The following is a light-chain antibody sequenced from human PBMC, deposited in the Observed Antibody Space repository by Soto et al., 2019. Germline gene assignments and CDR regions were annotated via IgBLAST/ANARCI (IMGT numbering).Light chain of an antibody. Sequence: DIQMTQSPSTLSASVGDRVTITCRASQSISKWLAWYQQKPGKAPNLLMYEASTLKSGVPSRFGGSGSGTDFTLTISSLQPDDFATYYCQQYATYPTFGQGTMVEIK. J-gene: IGKJ1*01. V-gene: IGKV1-5*03. CDR1: QSISKW. CDR3: QQYATYPT. CDR2: EAS.